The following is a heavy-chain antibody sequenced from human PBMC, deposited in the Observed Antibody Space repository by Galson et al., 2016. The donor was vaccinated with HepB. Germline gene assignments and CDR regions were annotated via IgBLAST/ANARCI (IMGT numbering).Heavy chain of an antibody. D-gene: IGHD5-12*01. CDR3: ATLAKGAIDC. J-gene: IGHJ4*02. CDR2: IKSETDGGTA. CDR1: GFTFSNAW. V-gene: IGHV3-15*01. Sequence: SLRLSCAASGFTFSNAWMTWVRQAPGKGLEWVGRIKSETDGGTAVYAAPVKGRFTISRDGSKNTLHLQMDSLITEDTAVYYCATLAKGAIDCRGQGTLVTVSS.